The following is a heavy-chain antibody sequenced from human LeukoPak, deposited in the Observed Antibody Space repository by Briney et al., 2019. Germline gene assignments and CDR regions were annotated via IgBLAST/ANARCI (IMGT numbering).Heavy chain of an antibody. CDR1: GYTFTGYY. D-gene: IGHD2-15*01. CDR3: ARDPNLCGSYCCGGSCYNRADAFDI. CDR2: ISPNSGGT. J-gene: IGHJ3*02. V-gene: IGHV1-2*02. Sequence: ASVKVSCKASGYTFTGYYMHWVRQAPGQGLEWMGWISPNSGGTNYAQNLQGRVTMTRDTSISTAYVELSRLRSDDTVSYYCARDPNLCGSYCCGGSCYNRADAFDIWGQGTMVTVSS.